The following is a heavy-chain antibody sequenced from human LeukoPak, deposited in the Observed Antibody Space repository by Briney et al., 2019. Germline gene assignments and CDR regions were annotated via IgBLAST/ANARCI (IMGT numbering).Heavy chain of an antibody. V-gene: IGHV4-34*01. CDR3: ASGTAAVPVDY. CDR2: INHSGST. Sequence: SETLSLTCAVYGVSFSGYYWSWIRQPPGKGLEWIGEINHSGSTNYNPSLKSRVTISVDTSKNQFSLKLSSATAADTAVYYCASGTAAVPVDYWGQGTLVTVSS. J-gene: IGHJ4*02. D-gene: IGHD6-13*01. CDR1: GVSFSGYY.